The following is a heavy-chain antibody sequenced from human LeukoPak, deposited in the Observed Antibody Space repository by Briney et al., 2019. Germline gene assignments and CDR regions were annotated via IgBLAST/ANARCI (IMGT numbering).Heavy chain of an antibody. D-gene: IGHD3-10*02. CDR2: ISGSGGSA. CDR3: AELGITMIGCV. CDR1: GITFSSYA. V-gene: IGHV3-23*01. J-gene: IGHJ6*04. Sequence: PGGSLRLSCAASGITFSSYAMSWVRQSPGKGLEWVSTISGSGGSAYYADSVKGRFRISRDNSKNTLYLQMNSLRAEDTAVYYCAELGITMIGCVWGKGTTVTISS.